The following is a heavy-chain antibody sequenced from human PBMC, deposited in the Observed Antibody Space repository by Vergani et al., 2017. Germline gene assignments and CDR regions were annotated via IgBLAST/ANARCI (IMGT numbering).Heavy chain of an antibody. CDR2: ISSDGGST. CDR3: AGPQGTSAYYYRGFDY. Sequence: EVQLLESGGGLVQPGGSLRLSCAASGFTFSTYAMTWVRQAPGKGLEWVSTISSDGGSTYYADSVKGRFTISRDNSKNTLSLQMNSLTAEDTAIYYCAGPQGTSAYYYRGFDYWGQGILVTVSS. J-gene: IGHJ4*02. D-gene: IGHD3-22*01. V-gene: IGHV3-23*01. CDR1: GFTFSTYA.